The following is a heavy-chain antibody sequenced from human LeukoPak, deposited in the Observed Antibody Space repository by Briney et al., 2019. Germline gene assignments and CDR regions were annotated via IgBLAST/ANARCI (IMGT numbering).Heavy chain of an antibody. CDR1: GYSISSGYY. D-gene: IGHD6-19*01. CDR2: IYHSGST. V-gene: IGHV4-38-2*02. J-gene: IGHJ6*03. CDR3: ARGARRSSGWGNYYYMDV. Sequence: PSETLSLTCTVSGYSISSGYYWGWIRQPPGKGLEWIGSIYHSGSTYYNPSLKSRVTISVDTSKNQFSLKLSSVTAADAAVYYCARGARRSSGWGNYYYMDVWGKGTTVTISS.